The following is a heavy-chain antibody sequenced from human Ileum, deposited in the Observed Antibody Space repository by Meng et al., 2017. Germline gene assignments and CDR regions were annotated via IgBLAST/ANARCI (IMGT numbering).Heavy chain of an antibody. CDR3: ARLSHDYSNSH. D-gene: IGHD4-11*01. V-gene: IGHV3-7*01. CDR1: GFTFSSYW. J-gene: IGHJ4*02. CDR2: IKQDGSEK. Sequence: GESLKISCAASGFTFSSYWMSWVRQAPGKGLEWVANIKQDGSEKYYAASVKGRFTISRDNAKNSLYLQMNSLRAEDTAVYYCARLSHDYSNSHWGQGTLVTVSS.